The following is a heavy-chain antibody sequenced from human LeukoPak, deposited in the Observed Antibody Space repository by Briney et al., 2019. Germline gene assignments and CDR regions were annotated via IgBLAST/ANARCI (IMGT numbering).Heavy chain of an antibody. CDR3: ARASIVRSGPPYYGMDV. CDR1: GFTFSSYE. J-gene: IGHJ6*02. CDR2: ISSSGSTI. Sequence: GGSLRLSCVVSGFTFSSYEMNWVRQAPGKGLEWVSYISSSGSTIYYADSVKGRFTISRDNAKNSLYLQMNSLRAEDTAVYYCARASIVRSGPPYYGMDVWGQGTTVTVSS. V-gene: IGHV3-48*03. D-gene: IGHD6-25*01.